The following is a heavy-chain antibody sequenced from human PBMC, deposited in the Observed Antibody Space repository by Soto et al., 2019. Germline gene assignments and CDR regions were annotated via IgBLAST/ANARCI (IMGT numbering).Heavy chain of an antibody. CDR1: GYTFSSYS. J-gene: IGHJ5*02. Sequence: QLVQSGAEVKKPGASVKVSCKASGYTFSSYSICWVRQAPGQGREWVGWISGYNGKTNYLQKLQGRVTMTIDTSTSTGYMELRSLRSDDTAVYYCARDWGSISPRGWFDPWGQGTLVTVSS. D-gene: IGHD6-6*01. V-gene: IGHV1-18*04. CDR3: ARDWGSISPRGWFDP. CDR2: ISGYNGKT.